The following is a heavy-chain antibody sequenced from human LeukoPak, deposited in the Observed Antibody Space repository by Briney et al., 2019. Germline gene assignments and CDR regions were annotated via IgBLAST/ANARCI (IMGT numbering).Heavy chain of an antibody. CDR1: GFTFSSYW. J-gene: IGHJ4*02. V-gene: IGHV3-7*01. CDR3: ARDSGGYYGSGSYLIYFDY. D-gene: IGHD3-10*01. Sequence: GGSLRLSCAASGFTFSSYWMSWVRQAPGKGLEWVANIKQDGSEKYYADSVKGRFTISRDNAKNSLYLQMNSLRAEDTAVYYCARDSGGYYGSGSYLIYFDYWGQGTLVTVSS. CDR2: IKQDGSEK.